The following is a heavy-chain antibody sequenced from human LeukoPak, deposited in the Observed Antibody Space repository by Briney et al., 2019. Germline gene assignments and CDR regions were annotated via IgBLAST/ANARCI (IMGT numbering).Heavy chain of an antibody. CDR3: ARGPEDDFWSGYSSYYFDY. D-gene: IGHD3-3*01. V-gene: IGHV1-46*01. CDR2: INPSGGST. CDR1: GYTFTSYY. Sequence: ASVKVFCKASGYTFTSYYMHWVRQAPGQGLEWMGIINPSGGSTSYAQKFQGRVTMTRDMSTSTVYMELSSLRSEDTAVYYCARGPEDDFWSGYSSYYFDYWGQGTLVTVSS. J-gene: IGHJ4*02.